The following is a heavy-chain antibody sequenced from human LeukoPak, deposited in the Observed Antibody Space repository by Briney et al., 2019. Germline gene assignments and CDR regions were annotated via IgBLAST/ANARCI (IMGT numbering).Heavy chain of an antibody. Sequence: GGSLRLSCAVSGFTLRSHAMSWVRQAPGKGLEYVAAISGSGGSTYYADSVEGRFTITRDNSRNSVSLQMDSLRAEDTAVYYCAKLVGYYYDSSGYNWFDPWGQGTLVTVSS. CDR2: ISGSGGST. CDR3: AKLVGYYYDSSGYNWFDP. D-gene: IGHD3-22*01. J-gene: IGHJ5*02. CDR1: GFTLRSHA. V-gene: IGHV3-23*01.